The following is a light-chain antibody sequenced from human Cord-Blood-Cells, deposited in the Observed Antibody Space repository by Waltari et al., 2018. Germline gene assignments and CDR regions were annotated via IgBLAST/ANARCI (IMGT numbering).Light chain of an antibody. CDR2: EDN. V-gene: IGLV6-57*02. CDR3: QSYDSSINWV. Sequence: NFMLTQPHSVSESPGKTVTISCTGSSGSIASNNVQWYQQRPGSAPTTVIYEDNQRPSGVPDRVSGSIDSSSNSASLTISGLKTEDEADYYCQSYDSSINWVFGGGTKLTVL. J-gene: IGLJ3*02. CDR1: SGSIASNN.